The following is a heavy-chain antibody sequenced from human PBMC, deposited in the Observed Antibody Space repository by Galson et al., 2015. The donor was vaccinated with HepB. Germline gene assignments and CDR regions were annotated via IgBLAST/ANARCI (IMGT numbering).Heavy chain of an antibody. J-gene: IGHJ4*02. D-gene: IGHD2-2*01. Sequence: SVKVSCKASGYTFTSYYMHWVRQAPGQGLEWMGIINPSGGSTSYAQKFQGRVTMTRDTSTSTVYMELSSLRSEDTAVYYCASHSRYCSSTSCYGSWIAVDQSFDYWGQGTLVTVSS. CDR1: GYTFTSYY. V-gene: IGHV1-46*03. CDR2: INPSGGST. CDR3: ASHSRYCSSTSCYGSWIAVDQSFDY.